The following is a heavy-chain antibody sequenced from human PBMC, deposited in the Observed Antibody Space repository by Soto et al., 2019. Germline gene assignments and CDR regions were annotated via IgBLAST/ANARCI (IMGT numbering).Heavy chain of an antibody. V-gene: IGHV1-69*01. CDR2: IIPIFGTA. Sequence: QVQLVQSGAEVKKPGSSVKVSCKASGGTFSSYAISWVRQAPGQGLEWMGGIIPIFGTANYAQKFQGRVTIHADESKSTAYMELSSLRSEDTAVYYCAVIRRGGELHFDCWGQGTLVTVSS. D-gene: IGHD1-26*01. CDR1: GGTFSSYA. CDR3: AVIRRGGELHFDC. J-gene: IGHJ4*02.